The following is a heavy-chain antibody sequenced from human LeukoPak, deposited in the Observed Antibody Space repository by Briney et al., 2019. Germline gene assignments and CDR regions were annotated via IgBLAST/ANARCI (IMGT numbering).Heavy chain of an antibody. CDR2: IYSGGST. CDR1: GFPVSSNY. D-gene: IGHD3-22*01. J-gene: IGHJ4*02. CDR3: AKGSYYDSSGSFYFDY. V-gene: IGHV3-53*01. Sequence: GGSLRLSCAASGFPVSSNYMSWVRPAPGKGLEWVSVIYSGGSTYYADSVKGRFTISRDNSKNTLYVQVNSLGTEDTAAYYCAKGSYYDSSGSFYFDYWGQGTLVTVSS.